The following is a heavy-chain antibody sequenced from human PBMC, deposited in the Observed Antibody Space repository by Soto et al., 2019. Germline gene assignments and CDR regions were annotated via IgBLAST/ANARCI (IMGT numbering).Heavy chain of an antibody. V-gene: IGHV2-5*02. CDR3: AHIVVAGLGYYFDY. CDR2: IYWDDDK. J-gene: IGHJ4*02. D-gene: IGHD6-19*01. Sequence: QITLKESGPTLVKPTQTLTLTCTFSGFSLCSTRMAVVWIRQPPGKALEWLALIYWDDDKRYSPFLKSRLTITKDTYKNQVVLTMSNMDPVDTARYYCAHIVVAGLGYYFDYWGQGTLVTVSS. CDR1: GFSLCSTRMA.